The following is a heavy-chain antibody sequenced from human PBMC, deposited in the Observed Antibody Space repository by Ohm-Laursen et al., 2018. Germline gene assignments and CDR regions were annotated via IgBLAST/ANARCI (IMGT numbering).Heavy chain of an antibody. CDR2: TRNKANSYTT. CDR1: GFTFSDHY. J-gene: IGHJ6*02. Sequence: SLRLSCAASGFTFSDHYMDWVRQAPGKGLEWVGRTRNKANSYTTEYAASVKGRFTISRDDSKNSLYLQMNSLKTEDTAVYYCAGLSSGWYLDYYGMDVWGQGTTVTVSS. D-gene: IGHD6-19*01. CDR3: AGLSSGWYLDYYGMDV. V-gene: IGHV3-72*01.